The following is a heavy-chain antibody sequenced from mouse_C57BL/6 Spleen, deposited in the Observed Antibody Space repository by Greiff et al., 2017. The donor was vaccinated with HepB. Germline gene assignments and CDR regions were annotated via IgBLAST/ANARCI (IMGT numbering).Heavy chain of an antibody. Sequence: QVQLQQSGAELMKPGASVKLSCKATGYTFTGYWIEWVKQRPGHGLEWIGEILPGSGSTNYNEKFKGKATFTADTSSNTAYMQLSSLTTEDSAIYYCARSIQFGTVVATEWYFDVWGTGTTVTVSS. CDR1: GYTFTGYW. CDR3: ARSIQFGTVVATEWYFDV. J-gene: IGHJ1*03. V-gene: IGHV1-9*01. D-gene: IGHD1-1*01. CDR2: ILPGSGST.